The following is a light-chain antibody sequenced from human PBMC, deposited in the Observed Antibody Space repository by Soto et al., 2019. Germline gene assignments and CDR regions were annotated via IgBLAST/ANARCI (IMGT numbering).Light chain of an antibody. CDR3: QQYNNWPMWT. J-gene: IGKJ1*01. Sequence: EIVMTQSPATLCXXXXXXATGXWSASQSITRNLAWYQQSPGQAPRLLIYGASTRATGIPARFSGSGSGTEFTLTINSLQSEDFAVYYCQQYNNWPMWTFGQGTKVDIK. CDR2: GAS. V-gene: IGKV3-15*01. CDR1: QSITRN.